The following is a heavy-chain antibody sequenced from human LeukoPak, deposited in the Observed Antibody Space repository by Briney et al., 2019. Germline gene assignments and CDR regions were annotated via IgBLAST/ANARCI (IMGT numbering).Heavy chain of an antibody. D-gene: IGHD3-9*01. CDR3: ARTYYDVSTGYPGYYFDY. V-gene: IGHV4-31*03. CDR1: GGSISSRGYY. Sequence: SETLSLTCTVSGGSISSRGYYWSWIRQHAGKGLEWIGYIYYRGSTYSNPSLKSRITISVDTSKNQFSLTLSSVTAADAAVYFCARTYYDVSTGYPGYYFDYWGQGTLVTVSS. J-gene: IGHJ4*02. CDR2: IYYRGST.